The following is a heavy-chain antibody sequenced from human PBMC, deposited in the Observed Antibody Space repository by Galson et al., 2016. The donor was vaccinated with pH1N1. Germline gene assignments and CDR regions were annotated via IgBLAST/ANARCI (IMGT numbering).Heavy chain of an antibody. D-gene: IGHD3-9*01. J-gene: IGHJ4*02. CDR2: ISYDGSDK. CDR3: AKDQSVFDLPIDY. CDR1: GFRLSSYG. V-gene: IGHV3-30*18. Sequence: SLRLSCAASGFRLSSYGMHWVRQAPGKGLEWVAGISYDGSDKFYADSVKGRFTISRDNSKNTLYLLMDSLRYDDTAVYYCAKDQSVFDLPIDYWGQGTLDSVSS.